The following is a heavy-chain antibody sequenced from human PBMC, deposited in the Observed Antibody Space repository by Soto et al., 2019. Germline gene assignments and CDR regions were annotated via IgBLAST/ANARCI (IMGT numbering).Heavy chain of an antibody. D-gene: IGHD6-19*01. CDR1: GYTFTSYA. CDR2: INAGNGNT. CDR3: AKSEQWLAPVVFDL. Sequence: XSVKVSCNASGYTFTSYAMHLVRHSPGQRLEWMGWINAGNGNTKYSQKFQGRVTITRDTSASTAYMELSSLRYEDTAVYYCAKSEQWLAPVVFDLWGRGTLVTVSS. V-gene: IGHV1-3*01. J-gene: IGHJ2*01.